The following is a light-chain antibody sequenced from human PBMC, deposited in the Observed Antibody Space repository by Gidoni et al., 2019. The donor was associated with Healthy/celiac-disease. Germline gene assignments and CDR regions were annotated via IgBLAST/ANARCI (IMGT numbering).Light chain of an antibody. J-gene: IGKJ5*01. V-gene: IGKV3-11*01. CDR2: YAS. CDR3: QQRSNWPPIT. CDR1: QSVSSY. Sequence: EIVLTQSPATLSLSPGERATLPCRASQSVSSYLAWYQQKPGQAPRLLIYYASTRATGIPARFSGSGSGTDFTLTISSLEPEDFAVYYCQQRSNWPPITFGQGTRLEIK.